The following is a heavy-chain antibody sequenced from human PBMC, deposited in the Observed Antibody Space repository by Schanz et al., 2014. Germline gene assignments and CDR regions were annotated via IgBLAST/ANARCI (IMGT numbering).Heavy chain of an antibody. V-gene: IGHV3-30*09. J-gene: IGHJ1*01. CDR3: ATGRAASNFGSEYFLY. D-gene: IGHD6-13*01. CDR1: GFTFRGHA. CDR2: ISYDGSNK. Sequence: QVQLVESGGGVVQPGTSLRLSCAASGFTFRGHAMHWVRQAPGQGLEWVALISYDGSNKYYADSVKGRFAISRENSKNTMFLQMSSLRPEDTAVYYCATGRAASNFGSEYFLYWGQGTLVTVSS.